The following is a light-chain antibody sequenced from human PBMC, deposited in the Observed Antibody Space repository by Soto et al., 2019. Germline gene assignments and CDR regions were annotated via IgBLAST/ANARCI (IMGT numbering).Light chain of an antibody. CDR1: QGISSY. V-gene: IGKV1-8*01. CDR2: AAS. J-gene: IGKJ2*01. CDR3: QQYYTYPYT. Sequence: AIRMTQSPSSLSASTGDRVTITCRASQGISSYLAWYQQKPGKAPKLLIYAASTLQTGVPSRFSGSGSGTDFTLTLSCLQSEDFATYYCQQYYTYPYTFGPGTKLEIK.